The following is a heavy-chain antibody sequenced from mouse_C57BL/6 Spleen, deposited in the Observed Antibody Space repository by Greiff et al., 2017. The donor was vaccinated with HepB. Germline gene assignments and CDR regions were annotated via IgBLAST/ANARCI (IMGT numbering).Heavy chain of an antibody. J-gene: IGHJ2*01. CDR3: TRDSRYDYDVMDY. V-gene: IGHV5-9-1*02. Sequence: EVKLMESGEGLVKPGGSLKLSCAASGFTFSSYAMSWVRQTPEKRLEWVAYISSGGDYIYYADTVKGRFTISRDNARNTLYLQMSSLKSEDTAMYYCTRDSRYDYDVMDYWGQGTTLTVSS. CDR1: GFTFSSYA. D-gene: IGHD2-4*01. CDR2: ISSGGDYI.